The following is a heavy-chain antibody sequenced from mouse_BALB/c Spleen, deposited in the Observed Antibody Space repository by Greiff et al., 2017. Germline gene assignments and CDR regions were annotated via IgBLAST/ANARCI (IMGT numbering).Heavy chain of an antibody. CDR1: GYTFTSYW. J-gene: IGHJ2*01. CDR2: IDPSDSYT. Sequence: VQLQQPGAELVKPGASVKMSCKASGYTFTSYWMHWVKQRPGQGLEWIGVIDPSDSYTRYNQKFKGKATLTVDTSSSTAYMQLSSLTSEDSAVYYCTRQLGRGDYWGQGTTLTVSS. D-gene: IGHD4-1*02. CDR3: TRQLGRGDY. V-gene: IGHV1S127*01.